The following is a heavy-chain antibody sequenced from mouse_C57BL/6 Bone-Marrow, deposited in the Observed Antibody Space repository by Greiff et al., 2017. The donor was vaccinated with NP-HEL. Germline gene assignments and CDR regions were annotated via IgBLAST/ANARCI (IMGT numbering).Heavy chain of an antibody. CDR2: IYPRSGNT. CDR3: ARITTVEGYFEV. CDR1: GYTFTSYG. V-gene: IGHV1-81*01. J-gene: IGHJ1*03. D-gene: IGHD1-1*01. Sequence: VQLQQSGAELARPGASVKLSCKASGYTFTSYGISWVKQRTGQGLEWIGEIYPRSGNTYYNEQFTGKATLTADKSSSTAYLVLRSLTSEDSAVYCCARITTVEGYFEVWGTGTTVTVSS.